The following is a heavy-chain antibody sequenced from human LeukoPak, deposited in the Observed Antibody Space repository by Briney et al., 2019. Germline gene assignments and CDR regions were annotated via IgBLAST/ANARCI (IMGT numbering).Heavy chain of an antibody. D-gene: IGHD3-3*01. Sequence: ASVKVSCKASGGTFSSYAISGVRQAPGQGLEWMGGIIPIFGTANYAQKFQGRVTITADESTSTAYMELSSLRSEDTAVYYCARASDRAQNYDFWSGYFSRFDYWGQGTLVTVSS. CDR2: IIPIFGTA. CDR3: ARASDRAQNYDFWSGYFSRFDY. V-gene: IGHV1-69*13. J-gene: IGHJ4*02. CDR1: GGTFSSYA.